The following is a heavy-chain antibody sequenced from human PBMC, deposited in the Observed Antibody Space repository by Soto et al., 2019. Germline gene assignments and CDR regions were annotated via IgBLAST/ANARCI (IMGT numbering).Heavy chain of an antibody. CDR1: GYTFTNYG. CDR3: ARERQWAPLIY. CDR2: VSGYNSNT. J-gene: IGHJ4*02. D-gene: IGHD6-19*01. V-gene: IGHV1-18*01. Sequence: QVQLVQSGVEVKMPGASVKLACKASGYTFTNYGLTWVRQVPGQGLEWIGWVSGYNSNTNNAQKFEDRVIMTSDTPTSTAFMELRSLRPDHTGIYFCARERQWAPLIYWGQGTLLTVSP.